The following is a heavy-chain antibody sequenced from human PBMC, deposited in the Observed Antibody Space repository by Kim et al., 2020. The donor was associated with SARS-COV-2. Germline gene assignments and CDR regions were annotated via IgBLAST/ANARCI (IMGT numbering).Heavy chain of an antibody. CDR3: AREVVRAGYYYYYMDV. D-gene: IGHD6-6*01. CDR1: GFTFSSYG. CDR2: IWYDGSNK. J-gene: IGHJ6*03. V-gene: IGHV3-33*01. Sequence: GGSLRLSCAASGFTFSSYGMHWVRQAPGKGLEWVAVIWYDGSNKYYADSVKGRFTISRDNSKNTLYLQMNSLRAEDTAVYYCAREVVRAGYYYYYMDVWGKGTTVTVSS.